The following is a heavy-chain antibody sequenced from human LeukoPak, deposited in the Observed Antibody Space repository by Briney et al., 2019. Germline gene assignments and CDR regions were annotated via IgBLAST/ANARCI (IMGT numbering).Heavy chain of an antibody. CDR3: ARVGYSSSWPPRYFDY. CDR2: IYTSGST. V-gene: IGHV4-61*02. Sequence: PSETLSLTCSVSGGSISSGSYYWSWIRQPAGKGLEWIGRIYTSGSTNYNPSLKSRVTISVDTSKNQLSLKLSSVTAADTAVYYCARVGYSSSWPPRYFDYWGQGTLVTVSS. CDR1: GGSISSGSYY. J-gene: IGHJ4*02. D-gene: IGHD6-13*01.